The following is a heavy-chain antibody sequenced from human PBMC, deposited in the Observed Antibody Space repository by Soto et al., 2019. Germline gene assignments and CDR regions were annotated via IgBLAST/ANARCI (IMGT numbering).Heavy chain of an antibody. CDR1: GFTFSSYG. CDR2: IWYDGSNK. Sequence: QVQLVESGGGVVQPGRSLRLSCAASGFTFSSYGMHWVRKAPGKGLEWVAVIWYDGSNKYYADSVKGRFTISRDNSKNPLYLQMNSLRAEDTAVYYCATGWNYDDYYGMDVWGQGTTVTVSS. J-gene: IGHJ6*02. V-gene: IGHV3-33*01. CDR3: ATGWNYDDYYGMDV. D-gene: IGHD1-1*01.